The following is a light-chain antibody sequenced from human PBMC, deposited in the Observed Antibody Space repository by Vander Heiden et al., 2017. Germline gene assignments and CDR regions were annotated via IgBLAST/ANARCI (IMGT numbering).Light chain of an antibody. Sequence: QSALTQPASVSGPPGESITISCTGTNSDVGGYNYVSWYQQHPGKAPQLLIFDVNNRPSGVSTRFSGSRSGNTASLAISGLLAEDEGFYYCSSYTGSSTLVIFGGGTKLTVL. J-gene: IGLJ2*01. CDR3: SSYTGSSTLVI. CDR1: NSDVGGYNY. V-gene: IGLV2-14*03. CDR2: DVN.